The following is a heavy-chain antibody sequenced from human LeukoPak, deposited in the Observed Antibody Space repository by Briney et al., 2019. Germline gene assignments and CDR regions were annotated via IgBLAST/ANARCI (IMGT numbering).Heavy chain of an antibody. CDR2: IYYTGST. Sequence: SETLSLTCTVSGGSISSSYWSWIRQPPGKGLEWLGYIYYTGSTNYNPSLKSRVTMSVDTSKNQFSLKLSSVTAADTAVYYCAREGADYYDSSGYYPDWGQGTLVTVSS. J-gene: IGHJ4*02. D-gene: IGHD3-22*01. CDR3: AREGADYYDSSGYYPD. CDR1: GGSISSSY. V-gene: IGHV4-59*12.